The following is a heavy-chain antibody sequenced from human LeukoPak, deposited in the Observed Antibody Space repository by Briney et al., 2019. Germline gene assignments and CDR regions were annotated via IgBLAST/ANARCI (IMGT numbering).Heavy chain of an antibody. CDR3: ARGAARRGWFWFDP. Sequence: ASVKVSCKASGGTFSSYAISWVRQATGQGLEWMGWMNPNSGNTGYAQKFQGRVTMTRNTSISTAYMELSSLRSEDTAVYYCARGAARRGWFWFDPWGQGTLVTVSS. D-gene: IGHD6-6*01. CDR1: GGTFSSYA. J-gene: IGHJ5*02. V-gene: IGHV1-8*02. CDR2: MNPNSGNT.